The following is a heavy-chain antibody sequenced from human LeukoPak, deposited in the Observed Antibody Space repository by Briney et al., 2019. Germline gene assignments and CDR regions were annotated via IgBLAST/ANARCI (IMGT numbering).Heavy chain of an antibody. CDR1: GGSISSYY. CDR3: AREGAAAADY. V-gene: IGHV4-4*07. CDR2: IYTSRST. Sequence: SETLPLTCTVSGGSISSYYWSWIRQPPRNGLEWIGRIYTSRSTNYNPSLKSRVTMSVDTSKNQFSLKLRSVTAAHTAVYYCAREGAAAADYWGQGTLVTVSS. D-gene: IGHD6-13*01. J-gene: IGHJ4*02.